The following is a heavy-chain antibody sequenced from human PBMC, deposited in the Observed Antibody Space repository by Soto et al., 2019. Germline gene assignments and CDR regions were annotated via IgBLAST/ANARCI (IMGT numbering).Heavy chain of an antibody. J-gene: IGHJ4*02. Sequence: AAVKVSCPSSGYTFTIYYIYWLLQAPGQGLEWMGLINPDGGSTSNAHKFQGRVTMTRDTSTSAVYMELSSLRSEDTAVYYCARATLLHHYDLWGQGTPVSVFS. CDR1: GYTFTIYY. CDR2: INPDGGST. CDR3: ARATLLHHYDL. V-gene: IGHV1-46*01. D-gene: IGHD1-26*01.